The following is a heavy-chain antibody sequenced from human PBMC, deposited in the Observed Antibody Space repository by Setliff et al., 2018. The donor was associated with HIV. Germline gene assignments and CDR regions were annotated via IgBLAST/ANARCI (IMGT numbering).Heavy chain of an antibody. Sequence: PGGSLRLSCVATGFSVSFNYMNWVRQGPGKGLEWVSSIYGSGDTYYADSVKGRFTISRDNSNNTLHLQMNSLRAEDTAVYYCVKVIGGGGRPGMKLFHELDYWGQGTLVTVSS. J-gene: IGHJ4*02. V-gene: IGHV3-66*01. CDR2: IYGSGDT. CDR1: GFSVSFNY. CDR3: VKVIGGGGRPGMKLFHELDY. D-gene: IGHD3-10*01.